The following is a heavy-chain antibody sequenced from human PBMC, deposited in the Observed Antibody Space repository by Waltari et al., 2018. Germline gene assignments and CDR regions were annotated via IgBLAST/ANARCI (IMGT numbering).Heavy chain of an antibody. CDR2: INPSGSRS. CDR1: GFTVTNDY. Sequence: QVQLVQSGAELKKPGASVKVSCEASGFTVTNDYIHWVRQAPGYGLGWMGRINPSGSRSTYAQKFQGRVTLTRDTSASKVYMEVTGLRSEDTAVYYCARPRSQFSGAFDLGYWGQGTLVTVSS. D-gene: IGHD3-10*01. V-gene: IGHV1-46*01. J-gene: IGHJ4*02. CDR3: ARPRSQFSGAFDLGY.